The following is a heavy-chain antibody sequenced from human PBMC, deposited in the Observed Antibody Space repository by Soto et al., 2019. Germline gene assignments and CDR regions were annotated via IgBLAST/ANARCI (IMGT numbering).Heavy chain of an antibody. CDR3: ARREYSYGNFDY. D-gene: IGHD5-18*01. V-gene: IGHV4-39*01. CDR1: GGSISSSSYY. CDR2: IYYSGST. Sequence: KPSETLSLTCTVSGGSISSSSYYWGWIRQPPGKGLEWIGSIYYSGSTYYNPSLKSRVTISVDTSKNQFSLKLSSVTAADTAVYYCARREYSYGNFDYWGQGTLVTVSS. J-gene: IGHJ4*02.